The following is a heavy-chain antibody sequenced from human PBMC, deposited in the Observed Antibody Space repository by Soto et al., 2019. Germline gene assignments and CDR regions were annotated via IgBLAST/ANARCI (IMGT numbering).Heavy chain of an antibody. CDR2: MHYTGCS. J-gene: IGHJ5*02. D-gene: IGHD3-10*01. CDR3: ARDVFGVCPAWFDP. CDR1: GDSVTSHY. Sequence: SETLSLTCSFSGDSVTSHYLTWIRQSPEKGLEWIGYMHYTGCSHYNPSLKSRLTISVDRSRNQFTLQLTSVTVADTAVYYCARDVFGVCPAWFDPWGQGTLVTVSS. V-gene: IGHV4-59*02.